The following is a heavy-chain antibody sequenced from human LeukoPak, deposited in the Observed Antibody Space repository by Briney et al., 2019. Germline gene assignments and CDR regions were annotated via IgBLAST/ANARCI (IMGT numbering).Heavy chain of an antibody. Sequence: SVKVSCKASAYTFTGYYIHWVRQAPGQGLEWMGWINPNSGGANYAQQFQDRVTMTRDTSITTAYMELSRLRSDDTAVYYCARDYYGSRTYRRGDWFDPWGQGTLVTVSS. CDR2: INPNSGGA. CDR1: AYTFTGYY. V-gene: IGHV1-2*02. J-gene: IGHJ5*02. D-gene: IGHD3-10*01. CDR3: ARDYYGSRTYRRGDWFDP.